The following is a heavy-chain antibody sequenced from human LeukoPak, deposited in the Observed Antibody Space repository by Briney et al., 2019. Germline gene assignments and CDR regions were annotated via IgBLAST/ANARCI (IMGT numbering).Heavy chain of an antibody. CDR3: ARDWGGIAVAGTSHFDY. V-gene: IGHV3-21*01. Sequence: PGGSLRLSCAASGFTFSSYSMNWVRQAPGKGLEWVSSISSSSSYIYYADSVKGRFTISRDNAKNSLYLQMNSLRAEDTAVYYCARDWGGIAVAGTSHFDYWGQGTLVTVSS. CDR1: GFTFSSYS. J-gene: IGHJ4*02. D-gene: IGHD6-19*01. CDR2: ISSSSSYI.